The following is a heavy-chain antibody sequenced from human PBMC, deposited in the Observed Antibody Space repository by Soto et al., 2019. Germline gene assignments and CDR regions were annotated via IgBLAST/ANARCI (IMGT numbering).Heavy chain of an antibody. J-gene: IGHJ4*02. CDR3: ARSVSFITPRPDY. D-gene: IGHD3-3*01. CDR1: GYTFTDYY. V-gene: IGHV1-2*02. Sequence: GASVKVSCKASGYTFTDYYIHWVRQASGQGLECMGWINPNNGDTTYAQKFQGRVTMTRDTPISTAYLEVSRLRSDDTAVYYCARSVSFITPRPDYWGQGTLVTVSS. CDR2: INPNNGDT.